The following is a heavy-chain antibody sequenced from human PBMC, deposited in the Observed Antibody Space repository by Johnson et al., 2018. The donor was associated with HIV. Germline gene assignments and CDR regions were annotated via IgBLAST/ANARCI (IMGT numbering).Heavy chain of an antibody. D-gene: IGHD5-18*01. CDR1: GLSFSNYG. CDR3: ARWIQLWVAFDI. CDR2: ISFDGNLK. J-gene: IGHJ3*02. Sequence: QEQLVESGGGVVQPGKSLTLSCVVSGLSFSNYGIHWVRQAPGKGPEWVAVISFDGNLKNYADSVKGRFTISRDNSKNTLYLQMNSLRAEDTAVYYCARWIQLWVAFDIWGQGTMVTVSS. V-gene: IGHV3-30*03.